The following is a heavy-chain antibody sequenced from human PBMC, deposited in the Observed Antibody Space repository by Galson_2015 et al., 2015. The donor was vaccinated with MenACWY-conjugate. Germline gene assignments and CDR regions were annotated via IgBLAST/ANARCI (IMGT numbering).Heavy chain of an antibody. V-gene: IGHV3-48*03. CDR1: GFTFTGYE. CDR2: ISKSGSPI. J-gene: IGHJ6*03. CDR3: ARVGTWIHQYFYYMDV. D-gene: IGHD5-18*01. Sequence: SLRLSCAASGFTFTGYEFHWVRQAPGKGLEWLSYISKSGSPIYYADSVKGRFTLSRDNIKKSLFLEMNSLRAGDTGVYYCARVGTWIHQYFYYMDVWGKGTTVTVSS.